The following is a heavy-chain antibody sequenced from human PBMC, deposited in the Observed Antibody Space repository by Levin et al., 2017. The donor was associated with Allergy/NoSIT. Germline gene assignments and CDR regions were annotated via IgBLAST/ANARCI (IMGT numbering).Heavy chain of an antibody. J-gene: IGHJ4*02. D-gene: IGHD6-19*01. CDR3: ARRYYSSGWYFDY. Sequence: GASVKVSCKGSGYSFTSYWIGWVRQMTGKGLEWMGIIYPGDSDTRYSPSFQGQVTISADKSISTAYLQWSSLKASDTAMYYCARRYYSSGWYFDYWGQGTLVTVSS. CDR2: IYPGDSDT. CDR1: GYSFTSYW. V-gene: IGHV5-51*01.